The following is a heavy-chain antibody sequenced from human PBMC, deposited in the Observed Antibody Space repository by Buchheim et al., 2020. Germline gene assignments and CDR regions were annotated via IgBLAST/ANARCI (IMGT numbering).Heavy chain of an antibody. CDR2: ISYDGSNK. CDR1: GFTFSSYA. V-gene: IGHV3-30*04. Sequence: QVQLVESGGGVVQPGRSLRLSCAASGFTFSSYAMHWVRQAPGKGLEWVAVISYDGSNKYYADSVKGRFTISRANSKNTLYLQMNSLRAEDTAVYYCAREGDGYNGVFDSWGQGTL. J-gene: IGHJ4*02. D-gene: IGHD5-24*01. CDR3: AREGDGYNGVFDS.